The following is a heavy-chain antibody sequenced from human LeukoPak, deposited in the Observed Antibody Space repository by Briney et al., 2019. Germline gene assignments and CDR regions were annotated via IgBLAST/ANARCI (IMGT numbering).Heavy chain of an antibody. D-gene: IGHD6-13*01. CDR1: GCSISSGYY. CDR2: IYHSGST. V-gene: IGHV4-38-2*01. J-gene: IGHJ4*02. CDR3: ARGPGQQLVHFDY. Sequence: SETLSLTCAVSGCSISSGYYWGWIRQPPGKGLEWIGSIYHSGSTYYNPSLKSRVTISVDTSKNQFSLKLSSVTAADTAVYYCARGPGQQLVHFDYWGQGTLVTVSS.